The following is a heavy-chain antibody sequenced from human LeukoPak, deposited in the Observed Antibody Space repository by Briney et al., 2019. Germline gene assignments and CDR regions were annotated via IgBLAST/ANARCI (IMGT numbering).Heavy chain of an antibody. CDR2: ISYDGSNK. CDR3: ARALVVVITTLADY. J-gene: IGHJ4*02. CDR1: GFTFSSYA. Sequence: PGGSLRLSCAASGFTFSSYAMHWVRQAPGKGLEWVAVISYDGSNKYYADSVKGRFTISRDNSKNTLYLQMNSLRAEDTAVYYCARALVVVITTLADYWGQGTLVTASS. D-gene: IGHD3-22*01. V-gene: IGHV3-30-3*01.